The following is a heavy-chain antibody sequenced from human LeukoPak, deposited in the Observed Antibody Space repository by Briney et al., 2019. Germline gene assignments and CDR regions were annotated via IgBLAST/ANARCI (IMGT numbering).Heavy chain of an antibody. CDR2: IYTRGSP. CDR3: ARDVARLDAFDI. J-gene: IGHJ3*02. CDR1: GCPLSCYY. V-gene: IGHV4-4*07. Sequence: SETLPHTCTVPGCPLSCYYWSWIPQPAGKGLEWIGRIYTRGSPNYNPSLKSRVTLSVDTSKNQLSLKLPAVTPANTAVYYCARDVARLDAFDIWGQGTMVTVSS.